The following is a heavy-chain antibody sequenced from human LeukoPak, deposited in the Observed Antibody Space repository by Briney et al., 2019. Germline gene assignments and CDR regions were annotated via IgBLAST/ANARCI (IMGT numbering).Heavy chain of an antibody. CDR1: TFTFSNYR. D-gene: IGHD5-12*01. CDR3: ARDRGLSGYDLCDY. J-gene: IGHJ4*02. Sequence: GGSLRLSCAASTFTFSNYRMNWVRQAPGKGLEWVATIKHDGSEKHYVDSVEGRFTISRDNAMNSLYLQMNSLRAEDTAVYYCARDRGLSGYDLCDYWGQGTLVTVSS. CDR2: IKHDGSEK. V-gene: IGHV3-7*01.